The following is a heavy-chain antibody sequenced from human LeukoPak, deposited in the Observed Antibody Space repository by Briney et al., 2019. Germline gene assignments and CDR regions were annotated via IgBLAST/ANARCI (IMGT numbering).Heavy chain of an antibody. D-gene: IGHD4-17*01. CDR3: ARAATNDYGDYDWFDP. CDR1: GFTFSSYG. J-gene: IGHJ5*02. CDR2: IWYDGSNK. V-gene: IGHV3-33*01. Sequence: GGSLRLSCAASGFTFSSYGMHWVRQAPGKGLGWVAVIWYDGSNKYYADSVKGRFTISRDNSKNTLYLQMNSLRAEDTAVYYCARAATNDYGDYDWFDPWGQGTLVTVSS.